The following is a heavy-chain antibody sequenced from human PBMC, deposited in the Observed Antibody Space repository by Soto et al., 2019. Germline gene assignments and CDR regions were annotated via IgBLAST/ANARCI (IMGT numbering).Heavy chain of an antibody. Sequence: SQTLSLTCAISGDSVYSNSAGRNWIRQSPSRGLEWLGITYYRSKWYNDYAVSVKSRITINTDTSKKQFSLQLNYVTPEDTAVYYCARDLKGVQFDYWGQGTLVTVSS. CDR1: GDSVYSNSAG. D-gene: IGHD1-1*01. V-gene: IGHV6-1*01. J-gene: IGHJ4*02. CDR2: TYYRSKWYN. CDR3: ARDLKGVQFDY.